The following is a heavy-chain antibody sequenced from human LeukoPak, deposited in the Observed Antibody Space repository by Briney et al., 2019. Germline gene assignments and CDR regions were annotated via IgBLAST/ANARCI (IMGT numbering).Heavy chain of an antibody. CDR3: ARDFVRFASTGHYYYGMDV. CDR2: IYYSEST. J-gene: IGHJ6*04. CDR1: GGSISSGDYY. Sequence: PSETLSLTCTVSGGSISSGDYYWSWIRQPPGKGLEWIGYIYYSESTYYNPSLKSRVTISVDTSKNQFSLKLSSVTAADTAVYYCARDFVRFASTGHYYYGMDVWGKGTTVTVSS. D-gene: IGHD5/OR15-5a*01. V-gene: IGHV4-30-4*01.